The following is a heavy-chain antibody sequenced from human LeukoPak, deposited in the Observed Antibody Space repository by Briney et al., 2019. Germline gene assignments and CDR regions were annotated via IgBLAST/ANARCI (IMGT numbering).Heavy chain of an antibody. CDR1: GFTFSNCA. Sequence: GRSLRLSCAASGFTFSNCAMSWVRQAPGKELEWVSTIGGSGGSTYYADSVKGRLTISRDNSKNTLYLQMNSLRAEDTAIYYCVSTVTTSYGMDVWGQGTTVTVSS. V-gene: IGHV3-23*01. D-gene: IGHD4-11*01. CDR2: IGGSGGST. CDR3: VSTVTTSYGMDV. J-gene: IGHJ6*02.